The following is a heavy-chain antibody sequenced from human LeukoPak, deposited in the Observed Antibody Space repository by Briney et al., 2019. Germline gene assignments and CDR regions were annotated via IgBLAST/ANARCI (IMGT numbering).Heavy chain of an antibody. CDR3: ARAGSGYYFSFRAFDI. J-gene: IGHJ3*02. D-gene: IGHD3-22*01. V-gene: IGHV4-34*01. Sequence: SETLSPTCAVYGGSFRGYYWSWIRQPPGKGLEWIGEIDHSGSTNYNPSLKSRVTISVDTSKNQFSLKLSSVTAADTAVYYCARAGSGYYFSFRAFDIWGQGTMVTVSS. CDR2: IDHSGST. CDR1: GGSFRGYY.